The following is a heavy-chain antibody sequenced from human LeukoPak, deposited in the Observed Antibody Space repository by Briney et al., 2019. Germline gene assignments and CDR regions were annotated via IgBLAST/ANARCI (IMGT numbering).Heavy chain of an antibody. V-gene: IGHV3-30*04. D-gene: IGHD2-15*01. CDR3: AKGGSGPYYYMDV. Sequence: PGGSLRLSCAASGFTFSSYAMHWVRQAPGKGLEWVAVISYDGSNKYYADSVKGRFTISRDNSKNTLYLQMNSLRAEDTAVYYCAKGGSGPYYYMDVWGKGTTVTISS. J-gene: IGHJ6*03. CDR1: GFTFSSYA. CDR2: ISYDGSNK.